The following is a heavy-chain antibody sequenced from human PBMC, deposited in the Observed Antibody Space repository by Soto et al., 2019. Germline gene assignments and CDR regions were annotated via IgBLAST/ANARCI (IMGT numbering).Heavy chain of an antibody. Sequence: EVQLVESGGGLVQPGESLRLSCAASGLTLSSHWMGWVRQAPGTGLEWVATINQDGTERFYVESMKGRSTISRDTAQNSLYLEVHSLRAGDTALYYCARAINSAYDYWGRGALVTVSS. CDR1: GLTLSSHW. CDR2: INQDGTER. J-gene: IGHJ4*02. CDR3: ARAINSAYDY. D-gene: IGHD2-21*01. V-gene: IGHV3-7*05.